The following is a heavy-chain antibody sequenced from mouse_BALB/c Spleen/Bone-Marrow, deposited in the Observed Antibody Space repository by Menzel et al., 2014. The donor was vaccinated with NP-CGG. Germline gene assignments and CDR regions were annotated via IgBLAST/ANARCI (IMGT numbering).Heavy chain of an antibody. CDR1: GFDFSRYW. V-gene: IGHV4-1*02. CDR3: ARQGYYGKGDY. J-gene: IGHJ2*01. CDR2: INPDSSTI. D-gene: IGHD2-1*01. Sequence: DVKLQESGGGLVQPGGSLKLSCAASGFDFSRYWMSWVRQAPGKGLEWIGEINPDSSTINYTPSLKDKFIISRDNAKNTLYLQMSKVRSEDTALYYSARQGYYGKGDYWGQGTTLTVSS.